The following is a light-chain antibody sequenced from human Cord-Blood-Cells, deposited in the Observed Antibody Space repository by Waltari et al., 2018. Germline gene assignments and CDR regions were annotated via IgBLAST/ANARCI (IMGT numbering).Light chain of an antibody. CDR3: QQYGSSRVT. J-gene: IGKJ4*01. CDR1: QSVGSSY. CDR2: GAS. Sequence: EIVLTQSPGTLSLSPGERATLSCRASQSVGSSYLAWYQQKPGQAPRLLIYGASSRATGIPDRFSGSGSGTDFTLTISRLEPEDFAVYYCQQYGSSRVTFGGGTKVEIK. V-gene: IGKV3-20*01.